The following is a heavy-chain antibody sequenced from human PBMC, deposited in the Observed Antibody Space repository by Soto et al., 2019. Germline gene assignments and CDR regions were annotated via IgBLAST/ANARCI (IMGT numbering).Heavy chain of an antibody. CDR2: ISGNGDTT. J-gene: IGHJ3*02. CDR1: GFRFSGYA. V-gene: IGHV3-23*01. D-gene: IGHD3-10*01. Sequence: EVHLLESGGGLVQPGGSLRLSCAASGFRFSGYAMNWVRQAPGKGLEWVSVISGNGDTTFYADSVKGRLTISRDNARNTLYLQINSLRAVDTAVYYCAKKSYCCAGDRGPLDIWGQWTMFTVSS. CDR3: AKKSYCCAGDRGPLDI.